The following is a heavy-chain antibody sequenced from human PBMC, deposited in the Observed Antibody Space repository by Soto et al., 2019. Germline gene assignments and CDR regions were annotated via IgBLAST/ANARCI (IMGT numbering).Heavy chain of an antibody. D-gene: IGHD2-2*02. J-gene: IGHJ6*02. Sequence: QVQLVQSGAEVKKPGSSVKVSCKASGGTFSSYTISWVRQAPGQGLEWMGRIIPILGIANYAQKFQGRVTITADKSTSTAYMELSSLRSEDTAVYYCAREGIGYCSSTSCYRQNYYYYGMDVWGQGTTDTVSS. CDR2: IIPILGIA. CDR1: GGTFSSYT. V-gene: IGHV1-69*08. CDR3: AREGIGYCSSTSCYRQNYYYYGMDV.